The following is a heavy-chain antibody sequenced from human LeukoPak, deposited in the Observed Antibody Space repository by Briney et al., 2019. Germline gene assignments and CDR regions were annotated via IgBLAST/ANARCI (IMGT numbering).Heavy chain of an antibody. CDR3: AKDRAHGDYVFDY. CDR1: GFTFNTYS. CDR2: ISGSGGST. V-gene: IGHV3-23*01. J-gene: IGHJ4*02. Sequence: GGSLRLSCAASGFTFNTYSMNWVRQAPGKGLEWVSAISGSGGSTYYADSVKGRFTISRDNSKNTLYLQMNNLRAEDTAVYYCAKDRAHGDYVFDYWGQGTLVTVSS. D-gene: IGHD4-17*01.